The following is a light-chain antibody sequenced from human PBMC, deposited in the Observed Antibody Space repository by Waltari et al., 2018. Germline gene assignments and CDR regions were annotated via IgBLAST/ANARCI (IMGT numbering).Light chain of an antibody. V-gene: IGKV3-11*01. CDR3: QQRSKWPLT. CDR2: DAS. J-gene: IGKJ4*01. CDR1: QSITTY. Sequence: DIVLTQSPATLSLSPGDRATLSCRASQSITTYLAWYQLKPGQAPRLLIYDASNRATGIPARFSGGGSGTDFTLTISNLEPEDSAVYYCQQRSKWPLTFGGGTKVEIK.